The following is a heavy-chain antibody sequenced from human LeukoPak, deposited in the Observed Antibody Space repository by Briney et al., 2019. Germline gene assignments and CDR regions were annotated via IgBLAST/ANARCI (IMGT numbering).Heavy chain of an antibody. CDR3: ASAHSSSTLDY. J-gene: IGHJ4*02. V-gene: IGHV4-59*01. CDR2: IYYSGST. D-gene: IGHD6-6*01. Sequence: SETLSLTCTVSGGSISSYYWSWIRQPPGKGLEWIGYIYYSGSTNYNPSLKSRVTISVDTSKNQFSLKLSSVTAADTAAYYCASAHSSSTLDYWGQGTLVTVSS. CDR1: GGSISSYY.